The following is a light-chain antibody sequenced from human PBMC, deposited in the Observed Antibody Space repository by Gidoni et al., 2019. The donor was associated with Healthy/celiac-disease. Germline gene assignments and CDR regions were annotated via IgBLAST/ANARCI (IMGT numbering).Light chain of an antibody. V-gene: IGKV3-20*01. CDR1: QSVSSSY. J-gene: IGKJ2*03. CDR3: QQYGSSPRVKYS. CDR2: GAS. Sequence: EIVLTQSPGTLSLSPGERATLSCRASQSVSSSYLAWYQQKPGQAARLLIYGASSRATGIPDRFSGSGSGTDFTLTISRLEPEDFAVYYCQQYGSSPRVKYSFGQXTKLEIK.